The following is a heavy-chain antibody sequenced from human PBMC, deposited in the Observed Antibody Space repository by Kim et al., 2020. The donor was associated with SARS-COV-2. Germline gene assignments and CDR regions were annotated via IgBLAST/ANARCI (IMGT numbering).Heavy chain of an antibody. J-gene: IGHJ4*02. D-gene: IGHD3-10*01. CDR2: INAGNGNT. CDR1: GYTFTSYA. Sequence: ASVKVSCKASGYTFTSYAMHWVRQAPGQRLEWMGWINAGNGNTKYSQKFQGRVTITRDTSASTAYMELSSLRSEDTAVYYCAREITMVRGVALDYWGQGTLVTVSS. V-gene: IGHV1-3*01. CDR3: AREITMVRGVALDY.